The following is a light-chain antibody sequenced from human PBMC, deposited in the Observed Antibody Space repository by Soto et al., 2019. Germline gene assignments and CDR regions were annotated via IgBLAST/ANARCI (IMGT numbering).Light chain of an antibody. CDR2: GAS. Sequence: DIQMTQSPSSLSASVGDRVTITCRARQNVKTYLTWHQQRPGKAPIVLIYGASSLQSGVSSRFSGSGSGTDFTLTISSLQPKDFATYYCQQTYSLPYTFGQGTKLEIK. J-gene: IGKJ2*01. V-gene: IGKV1-39*01. CDR1: QNVKTY. CDR3: QQTYSLPYT.